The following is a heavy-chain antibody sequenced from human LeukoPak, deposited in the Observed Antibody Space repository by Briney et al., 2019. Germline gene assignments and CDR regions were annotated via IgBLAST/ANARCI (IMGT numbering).Heavy chain of an antibody. V-gene: IGHV4-61*02. Sequence: SETLSLTCTVSGGSISSGSYYWSWIRQPAGKGLEWIGRIYTSGSTNYNPSLKSRVTISVDTSKNQFSLKLSSVTAADTAVYYCARIVPFYWYFDLWGRGTLVTVSS. CDR3: ARIVPFYWYFDL. D-gene: IGHD3-22*01. J-gene: IGHJ2*01. CDR2: IYTSGST. CDR1: GGSISSGSYY.